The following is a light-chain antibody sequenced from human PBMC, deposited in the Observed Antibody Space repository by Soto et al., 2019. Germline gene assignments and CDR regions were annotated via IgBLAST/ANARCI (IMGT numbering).Light chain of an antibody. Sequence: DIQTTQSPSTLSASVGDRVTITCRASQSISTWLAWYQQKPGKAPKLLIYDAFYLERGVPSRFSGSGSGTEFTLTISSLQPDDLATYYCQQYNSFWTFGQGTKVEI. CDR2: DAF. J-gene: IGKJ1*01. V-gene: IGKV1-5*01. CDR3: QQYNSFWT. CDR1: QSISTW.